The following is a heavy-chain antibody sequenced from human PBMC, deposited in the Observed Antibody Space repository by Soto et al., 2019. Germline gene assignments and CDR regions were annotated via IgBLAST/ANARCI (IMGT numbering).Heavy chain of an antibody. Sequence: ASVKVSCKASVFSVDTTYCIHWVRRAPGQGLEWMGSINPNSGDTNYAQNFQGRVTMTRDTSISTAYMEASSLTSDDTAVYYCGSPRSGPSPDVGHWGHGTVVTVSS. CDR2: INPNSGDT. V-gene: IGHV1-2*02. CDR1: VFSVDTTYC. D-gene: IGHD2-15*01. CDR3: GSPRSGPSPDVGH. J-gene: IGHJ4*01.